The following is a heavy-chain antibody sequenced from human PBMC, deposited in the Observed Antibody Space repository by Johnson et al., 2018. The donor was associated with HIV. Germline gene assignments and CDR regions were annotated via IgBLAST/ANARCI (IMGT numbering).Heavy chain of an antibody. J-gene: IGHJ3*02. CDR2: IWYDGSNK. V-gene: IGHV3-30*18. D-gene: IGHD6-13*01. Sequence: QVQLVESGGGVVQPEMSLRLACAASGFTFSSYPMHWVRQAPGKGLEWVALIWYDGSNKYYADSVKGRFTISRDNSKNTLYLQMNSLRAEDTAVYYCAKCPSVSTCDAFDIWGQGTMVTVPS. CDR3: AKCPSVSTCDAFDI. CDR1: GFTFSSYP.